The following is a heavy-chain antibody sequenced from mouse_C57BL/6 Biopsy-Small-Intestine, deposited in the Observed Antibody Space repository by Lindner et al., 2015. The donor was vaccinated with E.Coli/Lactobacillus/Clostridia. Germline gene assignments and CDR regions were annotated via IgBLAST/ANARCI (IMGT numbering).Heavy chain of an antibody. V-gene: IGHV1-74*01. D-gene: IGHD1-3*01. Sequence: SVKVSCKVSGYTLTDLSMHWVRQAPGKGLEWMGSFDPVDAETIYAQKFQGRVTMTEDTSTDTAYMELSSLRSEDTAVYYCAIDLSPGSGDVRSLTIGGQGTLVTVSS. CDR2: FDPVDAET. CDR1: GYTLTDLS. CDR3: AIDLSPGSGDVRSLTI. J-gene: IGHJ4*01.